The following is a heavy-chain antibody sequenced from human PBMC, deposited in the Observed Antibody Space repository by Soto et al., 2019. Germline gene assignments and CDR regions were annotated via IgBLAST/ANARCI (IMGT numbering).Heavy chain of an antibody. V-gene: IGHV4-39*01. CDR1: DGSVSNSTFY. D-gene: IGHD2-8*02. CDR3: ARHYRNALYWFCDS. J-gene: IGHJ4*02. CDR2: ISYSGRT. Sequence: SETLSLTCTVSDGSVSNSTFYWGWIRQAPGKGLEWIGLISYSGRTYYHRSLKSRASMFIDTSKNQFSLKLNSVTAADTAIYYCARHYRNALYWFCDSWGQGTLVTVSS.